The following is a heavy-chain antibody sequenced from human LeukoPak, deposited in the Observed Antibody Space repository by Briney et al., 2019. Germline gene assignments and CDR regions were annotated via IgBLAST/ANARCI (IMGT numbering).Heavy chain of an antibody. CDR2: TYYRSKWYN. V-gene: IGHV6-1*01. J-gene: IGHJ5*02. Sequence: SQTFSLTCAISGDSVSSNSAAWNWIRQSPSRGLEWLGRTYYRSKWYNDYAASVKSRITIDPDTSKNQFSLQLNSVTPEDTAVYYCARDFDYYDTSGYRNWFDPWGQGILVTVSS. CDR3: ARDFDYYDTSGYRNWFDP. D-gene: IGHD3-22*01. CDR1: GDSVSSNSAA.